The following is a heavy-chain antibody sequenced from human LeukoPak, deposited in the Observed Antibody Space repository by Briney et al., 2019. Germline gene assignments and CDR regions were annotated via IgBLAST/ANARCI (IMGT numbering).Heavy chain of an antibody. Sequence: GGSLRLSCAASGFTISTYAMTWVRHAPGKGLEWVSSITSSGGTTYYADSVKGRLTISRDISKNTLYLQMNSLTAEDSAVYYCAKEFIAGDGHVDCDSWGQGTLVTVSS. CDR2: ITSSGGTT. D-gene: IGHD5-24*01. CDR3: AKEFIAGDGHVDCDS. V-gene: IGHV3-23*01. CDR1: GFTISTYA. J-gene: IGHJ4*02.